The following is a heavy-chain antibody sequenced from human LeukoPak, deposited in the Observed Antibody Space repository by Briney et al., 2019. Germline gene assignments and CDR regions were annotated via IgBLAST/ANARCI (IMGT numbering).Heavy chain of an antibody. CDR2: ISSSSSDI. J-gene: IGHJ4*02. CDR1: GFTFSRNA. V-gene: IGHV3-48*02. D-gene: IGHD5-12*01. Sequence: GGSLRLSCAASGFTFSRNAMNWVRQAPGKGLEWVSYISSSSSDIYHADSVKGRFTISRDNAQNSLYLQMNSLRDEDTAIYYCARPVARGVYSGYDFENWGQGTLVTVSS. CDR3: ARPVARGVYSGYDFEN.